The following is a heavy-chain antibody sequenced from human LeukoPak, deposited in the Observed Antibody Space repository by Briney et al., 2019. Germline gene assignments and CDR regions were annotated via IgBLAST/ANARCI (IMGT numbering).Heavy chain of an antibody. CDR3: ARGSTPRGYYYYMDV. Sequence: GASVKVSCKASGYTFTGYYMHWVRQAPGQGLEWMGRINPNSGGTNYAQKFQGRGTMTRDTSISTAYMELSRLRSDDTAVYYCARGSTPRGYYYYMDVWGKGTTVTVSS. J-gene: IGHJ6*03. V-gene: IGHV1-2*06. CDR1: GYTFTGYY. CDR2: INPNSGGT.